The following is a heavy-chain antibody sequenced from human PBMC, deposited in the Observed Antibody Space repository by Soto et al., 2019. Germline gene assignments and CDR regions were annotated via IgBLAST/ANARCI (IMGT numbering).Heavy chain of an antibody. J-gene: IGHJ6*03. CDR3: ARDRHYGPPGRGYYYYMDV. CDR2: IWYDGSNK. CDR1: GFTFSSYG. D-gene: IGHD4-17*01. V-gene: IGHV3-33*01. Sequence: PGGSLRLSCAASGFTFSSYGMHWVRQAPGKGLEWVAVIWYDGSNKYYADSVKGRFTISRDNSKNTLYLQMNSLRAEDTAVYYCARDRHYGPPGRGYYYYMDVWGKGTTVTVSS.